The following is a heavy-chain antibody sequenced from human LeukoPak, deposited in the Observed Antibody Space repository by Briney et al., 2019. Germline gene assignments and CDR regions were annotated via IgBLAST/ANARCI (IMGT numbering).Heavy chain of an antibody. Sequence: PGGSLRLSCAASGFTFSSYAMSWVRQAPGKGLEWVSAISGSGGSTYYADSVKGRFTISRDNSKNTLYLQMNSQRAEDTAVYYCAKDQGWWLRNYYFDYWGQGTLVTVSS. D-gene: IGHD5-12*01. CDR1: GFTFSSYA. CDR2: ISGSGGST. CDR3: AKDQGWWLRNYYFDY. J-gene: IGHJ4*02. V-gene: IGHV3-23*01.